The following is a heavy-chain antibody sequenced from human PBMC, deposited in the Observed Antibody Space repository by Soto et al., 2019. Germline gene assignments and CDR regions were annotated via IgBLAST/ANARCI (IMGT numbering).Heavy chain of an antibody. D-gene: IGHD1-26*01. CDR1: VFPVISND. Sequence: GSLRISCSSSVFPVISNDVGWVRPAPGKGLEWVSVIYSGGSTYYADSVKGRFTISRDNSKNTLYLQMNSLRAEDTAVYYCARDPTYSGIPGYWGQGTLVTVSS. CDR2: IYSGGST. V-gene: IGHV3-53*01. J-gene: IGHJ4*02. CDR3: ARDPTYSGIPGY.